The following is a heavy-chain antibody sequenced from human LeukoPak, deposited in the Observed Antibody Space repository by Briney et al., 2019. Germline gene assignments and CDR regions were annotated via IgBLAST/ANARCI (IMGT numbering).Heavy chain of an antibody. Sequence: SETLSLTCAVSGGSISSGGYSWSWIRQPAGKGLEWIGCIYNSEITYYNPSLKSRVTISVDRSKNQFSLKLSSVTAADTAMYYCARSQDVDTATRHDAFDFWGQGTMVTVPS. J-gene: IGHJ3*01. CDR1: GGSISSGGYS. CDR2: IYNSEIT. CDR3: ARSQDVDTATRHDAFDF. V-gene: IGHV4-30-2*01. D-gene: IGHD5-18*01.